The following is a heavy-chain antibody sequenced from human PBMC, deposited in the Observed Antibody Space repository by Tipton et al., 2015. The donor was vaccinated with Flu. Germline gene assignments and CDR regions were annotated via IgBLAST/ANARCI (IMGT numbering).Heavy chain of an antibody. CDR2: IYTSGST. D-gene: IGHD6-13*01. J-gene: IGHJ3*02. CDR3: ARDRSGSSSCYGASDI. Sequence: LRLSCTVSGGSINSGSYYWSWIRQPAGQGLQWIGRIYTSGSTNYNFSLNSRVTISVDTSKNQFYLRLTSVTAADTAIYYCARDRSGSSSCYGASDIWGQGTMVNVSS. V-gene: IGHV4-61*02. CDR1: GGSINSGSYY.